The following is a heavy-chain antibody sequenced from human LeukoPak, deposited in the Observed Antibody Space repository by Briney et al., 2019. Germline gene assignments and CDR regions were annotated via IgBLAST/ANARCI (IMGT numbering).Heavy chain of an antibody. Sequence: GGSLRLSCAASGFTFSNYWMSWVRQAPGKGLEWVANIKKDGSEKYYVDSVKGRFTVSRDDAKNSLYLQMNSLRAEDTAVYYCARFAAGGSYYYYMDVWGKGTTVTVSS. CDR1: GFTFSNYW. D-gene: IGHD6-25*01. J-gene: IGHJ6*03. CDR2: IKKDGSEK. V-gene: IGHV3-7*01. CDR3: ARFAAGGSYYYYMDV.